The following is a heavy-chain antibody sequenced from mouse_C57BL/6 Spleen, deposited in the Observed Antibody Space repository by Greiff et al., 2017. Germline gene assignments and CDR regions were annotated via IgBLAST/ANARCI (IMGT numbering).Heavy chain of an antibody. CDR3: ARAHVYRDYGDY. Sequence: QVQLMQPGAELMMPGASVKLSCKASGYTFTSYWMHWVKQRPGQGLEWIGEIVPSDSYTNYNQKFKGKSTLTVDKSSSTAYMQLSSLTSEDSAVYYCARAHVYRDYGDYWGQGTTLTVSS. J-gene: IGHJ2*01. CDR1: GYTFTSYW. V-gene: IGHV1-69*01. CDR2: IVPSDSYT.